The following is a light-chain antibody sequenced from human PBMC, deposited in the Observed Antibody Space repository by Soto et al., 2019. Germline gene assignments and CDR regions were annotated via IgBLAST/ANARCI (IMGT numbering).Light chain of an antibody. J-gene: IGLJ1*01. V-gene: IGLV1-40*01. Sequence: QALVTQPPSVSGAPGQRVTISCTGSGSNIGAGYDIHWYQQVPGTAPKPLIYANTNRASGVPDRFSGSKSGTSASLAITGLQAEDEADYYCQSYDTSLSGYVFGPGTKLTVL. CDR3: QSYDTSLSGYV. CDR2: ANT. CDR1: GSNIGAGYD.